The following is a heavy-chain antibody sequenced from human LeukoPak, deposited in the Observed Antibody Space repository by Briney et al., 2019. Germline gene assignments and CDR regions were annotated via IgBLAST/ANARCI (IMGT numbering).Heavy chain of an antibody. Sequence: PGGSLRLSCAASGFTFDDYAMHWVRQAPGKGLEWVSGISWNSGSIGYADSVKGRFTISRDNAKNSLYLQMNSLRAEDTALYYCARDGDGYNNRFDYWGQGTLVTVSS. CDR3: ARDGDGYNNRFDY. CDR2: ISWNSGSI. D-gene: IGHD5-24*01. CDR1: GFTFDDYA. V-gene: IGHV3-9*01. J-gene: IGHJ4*02.